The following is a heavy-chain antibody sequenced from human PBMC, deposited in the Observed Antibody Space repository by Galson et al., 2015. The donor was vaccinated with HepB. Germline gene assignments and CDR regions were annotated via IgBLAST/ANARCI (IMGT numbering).Heavy chain of an antibody. CDR2: IYPGDSDT. J-gene: IGHJ2*01. CDR1: GYSFTSYW. V-gene: IGHV5-51*01. Sequence: QSGAEVKKPGESLKISCKGSGYSFTSYWIGWVRQMPGKGLEWMGIIYPGDSDTRYSPSFQGQDTISADKSISTAYLQWSSLKASDTAMYYCARLAVVTQTYWYFDLWGRGTLVTVSS. D-gene: IGHD4-23*01. CDR3: ARLAVVTQTYWYFDL.